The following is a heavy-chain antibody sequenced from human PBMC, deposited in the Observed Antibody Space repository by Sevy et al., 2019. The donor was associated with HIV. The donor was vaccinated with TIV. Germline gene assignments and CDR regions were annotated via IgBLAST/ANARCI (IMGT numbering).Heavy chain of an antibody. Sequence: GESLKISCAASGITLSNYGVNWVRQAPGKGLEWVSYISSRSGTIYYADSVKGRFTISRDNAKNTLSLQMNSLRAEDTAVYYCARGGYPRPFDYWGQGTLVTVSS. J-gene: IGHJ4*02. CDR1: GITLSNYG. CDR2: ISSRSGTI. CDR3: ARGGYPRPFDY. V-gene: IGHV3-48*01. D-gene: IGHD1-1*01.